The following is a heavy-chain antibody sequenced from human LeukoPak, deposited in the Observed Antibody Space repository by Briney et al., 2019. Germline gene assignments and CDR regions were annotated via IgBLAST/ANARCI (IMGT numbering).Heavy chain of an antibody. V-gene: IGHV4-59*01. Sequence: SETLSLTFSGSGSSISSYYCSRIRQPPGKGLEYIGYINCSGCTNYNPSHKSRGTISVDTSKNQFSLKLSSVTAADTAVYYCARDLGTGRWELLAHWGQGTLVTVSS. CDR3: ARDLGTGRWELLAH. J-gene: IGHJ4*02. D-gene: IGHD1-26*01. CDR1: GSSISSYY. CDR2: INCSGCT.